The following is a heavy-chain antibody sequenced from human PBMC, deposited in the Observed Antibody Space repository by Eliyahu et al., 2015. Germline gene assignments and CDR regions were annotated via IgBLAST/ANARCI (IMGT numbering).Heavy chain of an antibody. Sequence: QVQLVQSGAEXKKPGASVKVSCKASGYTFTSYDXXXVRXAXGQGLEWXGWXXPNRGNTGYAQKFQGRVTMTRNTSISTAYMELSSLRSEDTAVYYCARGFKVTTIFGVVIKLYADAFDIWGQGTMVTVSS. D-gene: IGHD3-3*01. CDR1: GYTFTSYD. CDR2: XXPNRGNT. CDR3: ARGFKVTTIFGVVIKLYADAFDI. J-gene: IGHJ3*02. V-gene: IGHV1-8*01.